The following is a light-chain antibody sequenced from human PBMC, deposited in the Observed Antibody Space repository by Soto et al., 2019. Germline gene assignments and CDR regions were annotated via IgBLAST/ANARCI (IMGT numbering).Light chain of an antibody. V-gene: IGLV2-14*03. CDR2: EVS. Sequence: QSALTQPASVSGSPGQSIAISCTGSSSDVGAYDYVSWYQQHPNTPHRLIMYEVSYRPSGVSNRFSGSKSVNTATLTISGLQAEDEGDYYCSSHTTSDTRVFGTGTKLTVL. CDR1: SSDVGAYDY. CDR3: SSHTTSDTRV. J-gene: IGLJ1*01.